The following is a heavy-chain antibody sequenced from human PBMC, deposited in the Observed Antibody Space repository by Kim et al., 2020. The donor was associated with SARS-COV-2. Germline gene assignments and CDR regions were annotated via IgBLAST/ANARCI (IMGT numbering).Heavy chain of an antibody. CDR2: INSDGSST. V-gene: IGHV3-74*01. J-gene: IGHJ6*02. D-gene: IGHD6-13*01. CDR3: ARDDYIAAAGTPEYYYYGMDV. CDR1: GFTFSSYW. Sequence: GGSLRLSCAASGFTFSSYWMHWVRQAPGKGLVWVSRINSDGSSTSYADSVKGRFTISRDNAKNTLYLQMNSLRAEDTAVYYCARDDYIAAAGTPEYYYYGMDVWGQGTTVTVSS.